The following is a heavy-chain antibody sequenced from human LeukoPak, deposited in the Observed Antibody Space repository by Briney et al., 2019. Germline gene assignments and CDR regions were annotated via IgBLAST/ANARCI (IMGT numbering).Heavy chain of an antibody. D-gene: IGHD2-15*01. Sequence: SETLSLTCAVYGGSFSGYYWSWIRQPPGKGLEWIGEINHSGSTNYNPSLKSRVTISVDTSKNQFSLKLSSVTAADTAVYYCARETCSGGSCYADYWGQATLVTVSS. CDR2: INHSGST. CDR3: ARETCSGGSCYADY. V-gene: IGHV4-34*01. CDR1: GGSFSGYY. J-gene: IGHJ4*02.